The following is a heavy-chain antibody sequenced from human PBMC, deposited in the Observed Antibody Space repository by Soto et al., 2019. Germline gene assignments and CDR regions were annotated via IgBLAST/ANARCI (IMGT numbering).Heavy chain of an antibody. J-gene: IGHJ4*02. CDR3: AKDIVRYTYGACDY. Sequence: QVQLVESGGAVVQPGKSLRLSCAASGFTFNTYGMYWVRQAPGKGLEWVAAISYDGSNKYHADSVKGRFTISRDNSKNTLYLQMNSLRLEDTAVYYCAKDIVRYTYGACDYWGQGALVTVSS. CDR2: ISYDGSNK. D-gene: IGHD5-18*01. CDR1: GFTFNTYG. V-gene: IGHV3-30*18.